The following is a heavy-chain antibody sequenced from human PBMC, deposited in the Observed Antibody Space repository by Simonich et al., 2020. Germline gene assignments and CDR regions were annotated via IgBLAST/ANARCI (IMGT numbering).Heavy chain of an antibody. V-gene: IGHV3-49*03. CDR2: IRSKAYGGTT. D-gene: IGHD3-22*01. CDR1: GFTFGDYA. Sequence: EVQLVESGGGLVQPGRSLGLSCTASGFTFGDYAMRCFRQAPGKGLDGVGVIRSKAYGGTTEYAASVKGRFTISRDDSKSIAYLQMNSLKTEDTAVYYCTREKGDYYDSSGYYAFDIWGQGTMVTVSS. J-gene: IGHJ3*02. CDR3: TREKGDYYDSSGYYAFDI.